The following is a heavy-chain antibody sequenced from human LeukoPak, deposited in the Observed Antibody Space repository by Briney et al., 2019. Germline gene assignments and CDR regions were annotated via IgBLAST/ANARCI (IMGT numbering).Heavy chain of an antibody. Sequence: ASETVSCKASGYTFTSYGISWVRQAPGQGLEWMGWISAYNGNTNYAQKLQGRVTMTTDTSTSTAYMELRSLRSDDTAVYYCARPPILRDDAFDIWGQGTMVTVSS. CDR3: ARPPILRDDAFDI. V-gene: IGHV1-18*01. CDR2: ISAYNGNT. CDR1: GYTFTSYG. J-gene: IGHJ3*02. D-gene: IGHD3-16*01.